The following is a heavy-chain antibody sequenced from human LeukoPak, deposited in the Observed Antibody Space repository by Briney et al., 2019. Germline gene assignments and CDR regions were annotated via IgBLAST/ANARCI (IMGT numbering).Heavy chain of an antibody. D-gene: IGHD2-8*01. Sequence: GGSLRLSCAASGFSFSSYAMHWVRQAPGKGLEWVAVIWYDGSNKYYADSVKGRFTISRDNSMNTLYLQMNSLRAEDTAVYYCARELKNTEPYYHGMDVWGQGTTVTVSS. CDR3: ARELKNTEPYYHGMDV. CDR2: IWYDGSNK. V-gene: IGHV3-33*01. CDR1: GFSFSSYA. J-gene: IGHJ6*02.